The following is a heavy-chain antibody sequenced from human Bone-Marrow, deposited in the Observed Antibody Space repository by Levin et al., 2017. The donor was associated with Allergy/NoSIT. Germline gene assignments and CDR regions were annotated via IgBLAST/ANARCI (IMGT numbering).Heavy chain of an antibody. Sequence: GGSLRLSCAASGFTFSDHYMDWVRQAPGKGLEWVGRIKNRANGYTTLYAASVRGRFTISRDDSKNSLFLHMNSLVTEDSAVYFCTRLSRGSGIYYFFDYWGQGTLVTVSS. D-gene: IGHD3-10*01. CDR2: IKNRANGYTT. CDR3: TRLSRGSGIYYFFDY. V-gene: IGHV3-72*01. CDR1: GFTFSDHY. J-gene: IGHJ4*02.